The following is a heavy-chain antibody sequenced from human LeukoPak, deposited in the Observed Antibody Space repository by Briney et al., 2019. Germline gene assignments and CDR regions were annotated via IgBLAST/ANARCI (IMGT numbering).Heavy chain of an antibody. CDR2: ISGSGVT. V-gene: IGHV3-23*01. CDR3: AKDLNWGGR. J-gene: IGHJ4*02. D-gene: IGHD7-27*01. Sequence: GGSLRLSCAASGFTFSTSAMTWVRQTPGKGLEWVSGISGSGVTDYADSVKGRFTISRDNSKNTLYLQMNSLRAEDTAVYYCAKDLNWGGRWGQGTLVTVSS. CDR1: GFTFSTSA.